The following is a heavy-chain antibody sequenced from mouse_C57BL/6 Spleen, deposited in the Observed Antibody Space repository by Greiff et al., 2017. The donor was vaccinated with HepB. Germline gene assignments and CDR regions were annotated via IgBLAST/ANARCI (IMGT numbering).Heavy chain of an antibody. D-gene: IGHD4-1*01. V-gene: IGHV1-69*01. CDR2: IDPSDSYT. Sequence: QVQLQQPGAELVMPGASVKLSCKASGYTFTSYWMHWVKQRPGQGLEWIGEIDPSDSYTNYNQKFKGKSTLSVDKSSSTAYMQLSRLKSEDSAVYYWARSGALSWDGVAYWGQGTLVTVSA. CDR3: ARSGALSWDGVAY. CDR1: GYTFTSYW. J-gene: IGHJ3*01.